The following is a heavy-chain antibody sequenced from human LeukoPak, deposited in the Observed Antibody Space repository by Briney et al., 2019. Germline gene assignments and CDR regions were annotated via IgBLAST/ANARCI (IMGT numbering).Heavy chain of an antibody. Sequence: SETLSLTCTVSGGSISSSSYYWGWIRQPPGKGLEWIGSIYYSGSTYYNPSLKSRVTISVDTSKNQFSLKLSSVTAADTAVYYCARDRMVRGVIAGYFDYWGQGTLVTVSS. CDR2: IYYSGST. D-gene: IGHD3-10*01. CDR1: GGSISSSSYY. CDR3: ARDRMVRGVIAGYFDY. J-gene: IGHJ4*02. V-gene: IGHV4-39*07.